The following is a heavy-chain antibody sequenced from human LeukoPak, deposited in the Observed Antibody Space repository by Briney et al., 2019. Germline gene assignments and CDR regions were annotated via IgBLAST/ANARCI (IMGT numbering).Heavy chain of an antibody. Sequence: GGSLRLSCAASGFTFSNYAMSWVRQAPGKGLEWVSAISGSGDSTYYADSVKGRFTISRDNSKNTLYLQMNSLRAEDTAVYYCAKDSEEADYYYYYMDVWGKGPRSPSP. J-gene: IGHJ6*03. CDR1: GFTFSNYA. V-gene: IGHV3-23*01. CDR3: AKDSEEADYYYYYMDV. CDR2: ISGSGDST.